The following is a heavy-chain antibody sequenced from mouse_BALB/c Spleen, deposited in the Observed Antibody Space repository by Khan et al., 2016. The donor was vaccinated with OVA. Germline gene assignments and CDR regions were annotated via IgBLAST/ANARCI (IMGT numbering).Heavy chain of an antibody. J-gene: IGHJ3*01. CDR3: TRGGYGSGFAY. V-gene: IGHV1-18*01. CDR1: GYTFTDYN. CDR2: ITPNNGYT. D-gene: IGHD1-2*01. Sequence: EVQLQESGPELVKPGASMKIPCKASGYTFTDYNMDWVKQSHGKSLEWIGDITPNNGYTVYNQKFKDRATLTVDRSSSTAYLELRSLTSEDTAVYYCTRGGYGSGFAYWGQGTLVTVSA.